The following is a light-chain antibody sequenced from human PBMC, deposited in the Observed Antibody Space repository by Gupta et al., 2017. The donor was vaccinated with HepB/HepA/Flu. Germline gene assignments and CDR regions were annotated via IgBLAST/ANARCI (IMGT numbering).Light chain of an antibody. CDR2: NDD. CDR1: SSNIGETT. CDR3: SVWNNSPYGPV. Sequence: QSILPQTPSTSGTPGQRVTISCSGSSSNIGETTVSWYQSFPGTAPSLLIYNDDQRPSGVPDRFSGSRSGTSASLAISGLRSEDEAEYYCSVWNNSPYGPVFGEGTKVTVL. V-gene: IGLV1-44*01. J-gene: IGLJ2*01.